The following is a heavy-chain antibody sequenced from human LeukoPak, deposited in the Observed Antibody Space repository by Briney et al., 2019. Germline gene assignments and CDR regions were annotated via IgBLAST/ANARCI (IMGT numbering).Heavy chain of an antibody. CDR2: IEKDGSAK. D-gene: IGHD2-15*01. CDR1: GFTFSNAW. CDR3: ARDQDVVVVAGALGYDAFDL. V-gene: IGHV3-7*01. J-gene: IGHJ3*01. Sequence: AGGSLRLSCAASGFTFSNAWMSWVRQAPGKGLEWVANIEKDGSAKNYVDSVKGRFTISRDNAKNSLYLQMNSLRAEDTAVYFCARDQDVVVVAGALGYDAFDLWGQGTIVTVSS.